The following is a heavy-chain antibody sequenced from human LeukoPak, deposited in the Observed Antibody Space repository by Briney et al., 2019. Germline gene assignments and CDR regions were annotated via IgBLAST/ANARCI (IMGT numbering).Heavy chain of an antibody. J-gene: IGHJ3*02. D-gene: IGHD3-22*01. Sequence: GGSLRLSCAASGFTFSSYAMSWVRQAPGKGLEWVSSFSGSDGSTYYADSVKGRFTMSRDNSKSTLYLQMNSLRAEDTAVYYCARDYYDSSGYRHDAFDIWGQGTMVTVSS. CDR1: GFTFSSYA. CDR2: FSGSDGST. V-gene: IGHV3-23*01. CDR3: ARDYYDSSGYRHDAFDI.